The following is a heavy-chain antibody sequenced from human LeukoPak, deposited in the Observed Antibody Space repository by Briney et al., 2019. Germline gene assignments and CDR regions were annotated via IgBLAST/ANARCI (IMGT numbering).Heavy chain of an antibody. Sequence: GASVKGSCKASGYTFTRYGISWVRQAPGQGVEWMGWISAYNGNTNYAQKLQGRVNMTTDTSTSTAYMELRSLRSDDTAVYYCARELRIAAAGTGGYYFDYWGQGTLVTVSS. D-gene: IGHD6-13*01. J-gene: IGHJ4*02. V-gene: IGHV1-18*01. CDR3: ARELRIAAAGTGGYYFDY. CDR1: GYTFTRYG. CDR2: ISAYNGNT.